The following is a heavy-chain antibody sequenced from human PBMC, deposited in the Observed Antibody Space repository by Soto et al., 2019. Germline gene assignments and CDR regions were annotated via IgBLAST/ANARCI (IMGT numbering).Heavy chain of an antibody. Sequence: SSETLSLTCKVSGTSVRHFYWSWTRQSAGKGLEWIGRIYSTGTTNFNPSLKSRRTMSMDMSKNQVSLNLTSVTAADTAVYYCVRDRADFSSTYYHYFSVWGRGTLVTVSS. CDR1: GTSVRHFY. CDR2: IYSTGTT. D-gene: IGHD6-13*01. V-gene: IGHV4-4*07. J-gene: IGHJ2*01. CDR3: VRDRADFSSTYYHYFSV.